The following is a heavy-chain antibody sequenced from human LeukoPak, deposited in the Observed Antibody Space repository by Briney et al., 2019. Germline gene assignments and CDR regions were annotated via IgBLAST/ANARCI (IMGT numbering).Heavy chain of an antibody. Sequence: GASVTVSCTASGYTFTSYGISWVRQAPGQGLEWMGWISAYNGNTNYAQKLQGRVTMTTDTSTSTAYMERRSLRSDDTAVYYCARMVKEDYYYYGMDVWGQGTTVTVSS. D-gene: IGHD5-18*01. V-gene: IGHV1-18*01. CDR1: GYTFTSYG. CDR3: ARMVKEDYYYYGMDV. J-gene: IGHJ6*02. CDR2: ISAYNGNT.